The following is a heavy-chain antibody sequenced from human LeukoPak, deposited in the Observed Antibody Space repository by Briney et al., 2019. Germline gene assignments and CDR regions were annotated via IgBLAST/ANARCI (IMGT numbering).Heavy chain of an antibody. CDR1: GFTFSNAW. V-gene: IGHV3-30*02. J-gene: IGHJ4*02. Sequence: GGSLRLSCAASGFTFSNAWMSWVRQAPGKGLEWVAFIRHDGSNKYYADSVKGRFTISRDNSKNTLYLQMNSLRAEDTAVYYCAKDRVVVTAINDYYFDYWGQGTLVTVSS. CDR2: IRHDGSNK. CDR3: AKDRVVVTAINDYYFDY. D-gene: IGHD2-21*02.